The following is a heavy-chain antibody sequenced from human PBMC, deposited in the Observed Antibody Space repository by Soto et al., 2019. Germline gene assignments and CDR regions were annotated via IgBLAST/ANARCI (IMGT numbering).Heavy chain of an antibody. J-gene: IGHJ6*02. Sequence: QVQLVQSGAEVKKPGSSVKVSCKASGGTFSSYAISWVRQAPGQGLEWMGGIIPIVGTANYAQKFQGRGTITADESTSTAYMELSRLRSEDTAVYYCARPAGELYYYYGMDVWGQGTTVTVSS. D-gene: IGHD1-26*01. V-gene: IGHV1-69*01. CDR1: GGTFSSYA. CDR2: IIPIVGTA. CDR3: ARPAGELYYYYGMDV.